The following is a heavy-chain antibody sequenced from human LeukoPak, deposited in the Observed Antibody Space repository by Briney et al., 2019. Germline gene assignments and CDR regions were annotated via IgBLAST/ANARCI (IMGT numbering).Heavy chain of an antibody. V-gene: IGHV3-23*01. D-gene: IGHD5-18*01. CDR2: ISGSGGST. Sequence: GGSLRLSCAASGFTFSSYAMSWVRPAPGKGLEWVSAISGSGGSTYYADSVKGRFTISRDNSKNTLYLQMNSLRAEDTAVYYCAKDSRGYSYGYGYWGQGTLVTVSS. J-gene: IGHJ4*02. CDR3: AKDSRGYSYGYGY. CDR1: GFTFSSYA.